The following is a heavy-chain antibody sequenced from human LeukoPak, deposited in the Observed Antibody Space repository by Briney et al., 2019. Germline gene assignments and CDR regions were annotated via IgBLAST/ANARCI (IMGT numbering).Heavy chain of an antibody. CDR1: GFTFSSYW. J-gene: IGHJ6*03. Sequence: GGSLRLSCAASGFTFSSYWMSWVRQAPGKGLEWVSIIYSGGSTYYADSVKGRFTISRDNSKNTLYLQMNSLRAEDTAVYYCARTLPPPRYYYYMDVWGKGTTVTISS. CDR2: IYSGGST. V-gene: IGHV3-53*01. CDR3: ARTLPPPRYYYYMDV. D-gene: IGHD1-14*01.